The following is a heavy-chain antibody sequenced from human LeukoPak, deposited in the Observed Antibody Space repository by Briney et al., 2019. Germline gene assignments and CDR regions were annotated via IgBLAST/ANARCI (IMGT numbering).Heavy chain of an antibody. V-gene: IGHV3-21*04. Sequence: GGSLRLSCVASGFPFRNYAMNWVRQAPGKGLEWISSITSSSIGMFYADSVKGRFTISRDNAKNSLYLQMNSLRAEDTAVYYCARAVTMVRGDPDYYYYYYMDVWGKGTTVTISS. CDR2: ITSSSIGM. J-gene: IGHJ6*03. CDR3: ARAVTMVRGDPDYYYYYYMDV. D-gene: IGHD3-10*01. CDR1: GFPFRNYA.